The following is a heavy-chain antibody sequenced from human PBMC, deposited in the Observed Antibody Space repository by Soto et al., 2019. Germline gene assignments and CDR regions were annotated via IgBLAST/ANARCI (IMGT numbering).Heavy chain of an antibody. D-gene: IGHD3-3*01. CDR3: ARERYYDFWSGYPDAFDI. J-gene: IGHJ3*02. Sequence: SHTLSLTCAISGDSVSSKSAAWNWIRQSPSRGLEWLGRTYYRSKWYNDYAVSVKSRITINPDTSKNQFSLQLNSVTPEDTAVYYCARERYYDFWSGYPDAFDIWGQGTMVTVSS. V-gene: IGHV6-1*01. CDR1: GDSVSSKSAA. CDR2: TYYRSKWYN.